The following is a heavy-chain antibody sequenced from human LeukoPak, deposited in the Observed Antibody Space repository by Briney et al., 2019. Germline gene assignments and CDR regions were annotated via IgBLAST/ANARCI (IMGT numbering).Heavy chain of an antibody. CDR2: IYYSGST. CDR3: ARDRDYYGSGSSDYYGMDV. J-gene: IGHJ6*02. V-gene: IGHV4-31*03. CDR1: GGSISSGGYY. Sequence: PSETLSLTCTVSGGSISSGGYYWSWIRQHPGKGLEWIGYIYYSGSTYYNPSLKGRVTISVDTSKNQFSLKLSSVTAADTAVYYCARDRDYYGSGSSDYYGMDVWGQGTTVTVSS. D-gene: IGHD3-10*01.